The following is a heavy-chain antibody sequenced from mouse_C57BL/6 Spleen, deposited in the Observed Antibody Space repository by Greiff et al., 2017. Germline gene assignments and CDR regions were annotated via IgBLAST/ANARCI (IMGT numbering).Heavy chain of an antibody. D-gene: IGHD4-1*01. CDR1: GYTFTSYW. V-gene: IGHV1-64*01. J-gene: IGHJ3*01. CDR2: IHPNSGST. Sequence: QVQLQQPGAELVKPGASVKLSCKASGYTFTSYWMHWVKQRPGQGLEWIGMIHPNSGSTNYNEKFKSKATLTVDKSSSTAYMQLSSLTSVDSAVYYCAREETGKRTWFAYWGQGTLVTVSA. CDR3: AREETGKRTWFAY.